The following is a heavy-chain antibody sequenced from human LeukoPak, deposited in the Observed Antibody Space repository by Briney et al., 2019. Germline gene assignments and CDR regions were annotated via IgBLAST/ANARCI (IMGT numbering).Heavy chain of an antibody. D-gene: IGHD5-12*01. V-gene: IGHV4-4*02. J-gene: IGHJ6*02. CDR1: GGSISSSNW. CDR2: IYHSGST. Sequence: SETLSLTCAVSGGSISSSNWWSWVRQPPGKGLEWIGEIYHSGSTNYNPSLKSRVTISVDKSKNQFSLKLSSVTAADTAAYYCARVGYVPYYGMDVWGQGTTVTVSS. CDR3: ARVGYVPYYGMDV.